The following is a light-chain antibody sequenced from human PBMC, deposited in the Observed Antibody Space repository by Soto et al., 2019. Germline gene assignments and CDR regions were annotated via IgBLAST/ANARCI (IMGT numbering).Light chain of an antibody. CDR2: AAS. CDR3: QQSYSSPIT. V-gene: IGKV1-39*01. Sequence: DIQMTQSPSSLSSSVGDIFTITCRASQSISSYLNWYQQKPGRAPKPLIYAASNLQSGVPSRFSGSGSGTDFTLTISSLQPEDFATYYCQQSYSSPITFGQGTRLEIK. J-gene: IGKJ5*01. CDR1: QSISSY.